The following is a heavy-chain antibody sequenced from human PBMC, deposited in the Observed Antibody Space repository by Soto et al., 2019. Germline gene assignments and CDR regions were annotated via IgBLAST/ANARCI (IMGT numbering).Heavy chain of an antibody. CDR3: ARDDDILTGYKRYYYYGMDV. V-gene: IGHV1-18*01. J-gene: IGHJ6*02. CDR1: GYTFTRSG. CDR2: ISAYNGNT. Sequence: ASVKVSCKASGYTFTRSGISWVRQAPGQGLEWMGWISAYNGNTNYAQKLQGRVTMTTDTSTSTAYMELWSLRSDDTAVYYCARDDDILTGYKRYYYYGMDVWGQGTTVTVSS. D-gene: IGHD3-9*01.